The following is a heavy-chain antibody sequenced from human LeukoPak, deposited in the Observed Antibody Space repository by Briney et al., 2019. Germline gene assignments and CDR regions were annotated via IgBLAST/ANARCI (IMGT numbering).Heavy chain of an antibody. J-gene: IGHJ4*02. CDR2: IYYSGST. CDR3: ARERVDTCDSSGYYGRRFDY. V-gene: IGHV4-39*02. D-gene: IGHD3-22*01. Sequence: PSETLSLTCTVSGGSISSSIYYWGWIRQPPGKGLEWIGTIYYSGSTYYNPSLRSRVTISVDTSKNQFSLKLTSVTAADTAVYYCARERVDTCDSSGYYGRRFDYWGQGTLVTVSS. CDR1: GGSISSSIYY.